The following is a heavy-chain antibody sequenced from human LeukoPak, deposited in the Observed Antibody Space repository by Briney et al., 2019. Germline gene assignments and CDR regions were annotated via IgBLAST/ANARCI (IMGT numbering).Heavy chain of an antibody. Sequence: SETLSLTCTVSGGSISSGGYYWRWIRQHPGKGLEWIGYIYYSGSTYYNPSLKSRVTISVDTSKNQFSLKLSSVTAADTAVYYCARVFGSSWYVDYWGQGTLVTVSS. CDR3: ARVFGSSWYVDY. V-gene: IGHV4-31*03. D-gene: IGHD6-13*01. CDR1: GGSISSGGYY. J-gene: IGHJ4*02. CDR2: IYYSGST.